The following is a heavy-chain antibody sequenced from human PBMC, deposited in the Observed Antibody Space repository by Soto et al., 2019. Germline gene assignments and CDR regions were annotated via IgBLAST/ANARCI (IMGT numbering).Heavy chain of an antibody. CDR2: MNPNSGNT. CDR1: GYSFTRYD. J-gene: IGHJ6*02. Sequence: ASVKVSCEASGYSFTRYDINWVRQATGQGLEWMGWMNPNSGNTGYAQKFQGRVTMTRNTSISTAYMELSSLRSEDTAVYYCARGVAVAGTLSYYGMDVWGQGTTVTVSS. CDR3: ARGVAVAGTLSYYGMDV. D-gene: IGHD6-19*01. V-gene: IGHV1-8*01.